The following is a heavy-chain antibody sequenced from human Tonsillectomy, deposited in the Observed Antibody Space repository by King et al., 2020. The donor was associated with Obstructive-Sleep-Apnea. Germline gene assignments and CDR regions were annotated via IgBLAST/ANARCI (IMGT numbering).Heavy chain of an antibody. CDR2: IRYDGSNK. J-gene: IGHJ4*02. CDR1: GFSFSSYG. D-gene: IGHD1-1*01. V-gene: IGHV3-30*02. CDR3: AKPQTGTTTSFDY. Sequence: VQLVESGGGVVQPGRSLRLSCAASGFSFSSYGMHWVRQAPGKGLEWVAFIRYDGSNKYYAESVKGRFTISRDNSKNTLYLQMNSLRAEDTAVYYCAKPQTGTTTSFDYWGQGTLVTASS.